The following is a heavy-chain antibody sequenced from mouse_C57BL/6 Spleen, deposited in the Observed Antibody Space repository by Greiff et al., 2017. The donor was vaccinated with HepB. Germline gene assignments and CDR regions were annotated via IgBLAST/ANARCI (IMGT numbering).Heavy chain of an antibody. Sequence: VKLQESGPELVKPGASVKISCKASGYAFSSSWMNWVKQRPGKGLEWIGRIYPGDGDTNYNGKFKGKATLTADKSSSTAYMQLSSLTSEDSAVYFCADYFDYWGQGTTLTVSS. V-gene: IGHV1-82*01. CDR1: GYAFSSSW. CDR2: IYPGDGDT. J-gene: IGHJ2*01. CDR3: ADYFDY.